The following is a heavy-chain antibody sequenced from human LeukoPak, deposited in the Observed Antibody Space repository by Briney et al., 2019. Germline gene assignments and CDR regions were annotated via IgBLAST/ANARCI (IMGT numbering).Heavy chain of an antibody. D-gene: IGHD1-1*01. V-gene: IGHV3-53*01. J-gene: IGHJ6*04. CDR3: ARGPMDDNYYYYYGMDV. CDR2: IYSGGST. Sequence: TGGSLRLSCAASGFTVSSNYMSWVRQAPGKGLEGVSVIYSGGSTYYADSVKGRFTISRDNSKNTLYLQMNSLRAEDTAVYYCARGPMDDNYYYYYGMDVWGKGTTVTVSS. CDR1: GFTVSSNY.